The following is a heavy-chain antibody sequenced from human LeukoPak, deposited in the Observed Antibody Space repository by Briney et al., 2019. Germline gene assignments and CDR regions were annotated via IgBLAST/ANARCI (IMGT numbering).Heavy chain of an antibody. Sequence: SETLSLTCTVSGGSISSYYWSWLRQPPGQGLDWIGYIYYSGSTNYNPSLKSRVTISVDMSKNQFSLKLSSVTAADTAVYYCARSEGSGSYYFLGYWGQGTLVTVSS. CDR2: IYYSGST. V-gene: IGHV4-59*01. CDR1: GGSISSYY. CDR3: ARSEGSGSYYFLGY. J-gene: IGHJ4*02. D-gene: IGHD3-10*01.